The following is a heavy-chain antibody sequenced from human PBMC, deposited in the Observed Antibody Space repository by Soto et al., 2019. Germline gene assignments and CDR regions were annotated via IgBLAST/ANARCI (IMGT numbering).Heavy chain of an antibody. D-gene: IGHD3-16*02. J-gene: IGHJ4*02. Sequence: QVQLQESGPGLVKPSQTLSLTCTVSGDSLTNVTYYWTWIRQHPGKGLEWIGYIYYSGRTNYNPSLRSRVSMSVDTSENQFSLNLSSVTAADTAVYFCARGDRPDISFFDYWGQGILVTVSS. CDR2: IYYSGRT. CDR3: ARGDRPDISFFDY. CDR1: GDSLTNVTYY. V-gene: IGHV4-31*03.